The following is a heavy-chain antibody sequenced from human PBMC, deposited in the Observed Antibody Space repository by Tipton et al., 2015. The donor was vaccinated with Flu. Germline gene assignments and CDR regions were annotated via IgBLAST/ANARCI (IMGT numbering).Heavy chain of an antibody. CDR2: IYYSGST. J-gene: IGHJ2*01. D-gene: IGHD2-21*02. Sequence: TLSLTCTVSGGSISSFYWSWIRQPPGKGLEWIGYIYYSGSTNYNPSLKSRVTISADTSKNQFSLKLSSVTAADTAMYYCARDYPAYCGGGCYSWYFDLWGRGPLVTVSS. CDR1: GGSISSFY. CDR3: ARDYPAYCGGGCYSWYFDL. V-gene: IGHV4-59*01.